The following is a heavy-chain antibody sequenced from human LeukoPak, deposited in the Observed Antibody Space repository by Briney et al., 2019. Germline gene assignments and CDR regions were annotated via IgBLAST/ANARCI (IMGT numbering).Heavy chain of an antibody. CDR3: AKDFYVTIFGVVTAEDY. V-gene: IGHV3-33*06. CDR1: GFTFSSYG. Sequence: GRSLRLSCAASGFTFSSYGMHWVRRAPGKGLEWVAVIWYDGSNKYYADSVKGRFTISRDNSKNTLYLQMNSLRAEDTAVYYCAKDFYVTIFGVVTAEDYWGQGTLVTVSS. CDR2: IWYDGSNK. D-gene: IGHD3-3*01. J-gene: IGHJ4*02.